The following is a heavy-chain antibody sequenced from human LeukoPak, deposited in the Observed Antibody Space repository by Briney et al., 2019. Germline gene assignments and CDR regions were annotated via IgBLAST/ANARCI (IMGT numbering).Heavy chain of an antibody. CDR1: GFTFSSYW. J-gene: IGHJ4*02. CDR2: IKPDGSDK. Sequence: GGSLRLSCAASGFTFSSYWMSWVRQAPGKGLEWVANIKPDGSDKYSVDAVKGRFTISRDNAKNTLYLQMNSLRAEDTAVYYCGRGDGWVLDYWGQGTLVTVSS. D-gene: IGHD5-24*01. V-gene: IGHV3-7*01. CDR3: GRGDGWVLDY.